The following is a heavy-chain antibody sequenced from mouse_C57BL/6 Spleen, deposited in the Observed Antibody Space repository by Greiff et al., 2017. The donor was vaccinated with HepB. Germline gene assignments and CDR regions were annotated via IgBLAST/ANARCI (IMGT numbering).Heavy chain of an antibody. D-gene: IGHD1-1*01. CDR1: GFTFSSYA. J-gene: IGHJ4*01. Sequence: EVKLMESGGGLVKPGGSLKLSCAASGFTFSSYAMSWVRQTPEKRLEWVATISDGGSYTYYPDKVKGRFTISRDNAKNNLYLQMDHLKSEDKAMYYCARDRYCYAMDYWGQGTSVTVSS. CDR2: ISDGGSYT. CDR3: ARDRYCYAMDY. V-gene: IGHV5-4*01.